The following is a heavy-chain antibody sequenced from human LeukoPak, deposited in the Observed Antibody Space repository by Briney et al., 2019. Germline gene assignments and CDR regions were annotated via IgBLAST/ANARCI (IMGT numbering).Heavy chain of an antibody. J-gene: IGHJ4*02. CDR1: GGSISSGGYS. CDR3: ATDSSGYYYFDY. V-gene: IGHV4-30-2*01. D-gene: IGHD3-22*01. CDR2: IYHSGST. Sequence: PSETLSLTCAVSGGSISSGGYSWSWIRQPPGKGLEWIGYIYHSGSTYYNPSLKSRVTISVDRSKNQFSLKLSSVTAADTAVYYCATDSSGYYYFDYWGQGTLVTVSS.